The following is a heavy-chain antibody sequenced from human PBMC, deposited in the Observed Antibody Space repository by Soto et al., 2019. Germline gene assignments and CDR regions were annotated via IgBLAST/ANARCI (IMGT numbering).Heavy chain of an antibody. CDR3: ARDRFWEYSSSHNYYYYMDV. CDR2: IWYDGSNK. J-gene: IGHJ6*03. V-gene: IGHV3-33*01. D-gene: IGHD6-6*01. Sequence: SLRLSCAASGFTFSSYGMHWVRQAPGKGLEWVAVIWYDGSNKYYADSVKGRFTISRDNSKNTLYLQMNSLRAEDTAVYYCARDRFWEYSSSHNYYYYMDVWGKGTTVTVSS. CDR1: GFTFSSYG.